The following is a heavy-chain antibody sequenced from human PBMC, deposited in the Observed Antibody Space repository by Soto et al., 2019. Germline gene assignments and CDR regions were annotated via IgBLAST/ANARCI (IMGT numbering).Heavy chain of an antibody. J-gene: IGHJ6*02. Sequence: PGESLKISCKGSGYSFTSYWIGWVRQMPGKGLEWMGIIYPGDSDTRYSPSFQGQVTISADKSISTAYLQWSSLKASDTAMYYCARMRGEVLPYYYYGMDVWGQGTTVTVSS. V-gene: IGHV5-51*01. CDR3: ARMRGEVLPYYYYGMDV. CDR1: GYSFTSYW. CDR2: IYPGDSDT. D-gene: IGHD3-10*01.